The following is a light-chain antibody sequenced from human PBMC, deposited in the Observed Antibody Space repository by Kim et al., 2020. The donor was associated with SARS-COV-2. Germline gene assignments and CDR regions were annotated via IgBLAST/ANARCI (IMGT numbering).Light chain of an antibody. V-gene: IGKV3-15*01. CDR3: QQYNNWTT. CDR2: GAS. J-gene: IGKJ1*01. Sequence: SVSPGESATLACRASQSVSSNLAWYQQKPGQAPRLLIYGASTRATGIPARFSGSGSGTEFTLTISSLQSEDFAVYYCQQYNNWTTFGQGTKVEIK. CDR1: QSVSSN.